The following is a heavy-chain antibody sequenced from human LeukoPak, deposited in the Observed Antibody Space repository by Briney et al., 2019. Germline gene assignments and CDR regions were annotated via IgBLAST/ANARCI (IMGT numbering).Heavy chain of an antibody. D-gene: IGHD3-10*01. CDR3: AAVLGSGSYLYYFDY. CDR1: GFTFTSSA. Sequence: SVKVSCKASGFTFTSSAVQWVRQARGQRLEWIGWIVVGSGNTNYAQKVQERVTITRDISTSTAYMELSSLRSEDTAVYYCAAVLGSGSYLYYFDYWGQGTLVTVSS. J-gene: IGHJ4*02. V-gene: IGHV1-58*01. CDR2: IVVGSGNT.